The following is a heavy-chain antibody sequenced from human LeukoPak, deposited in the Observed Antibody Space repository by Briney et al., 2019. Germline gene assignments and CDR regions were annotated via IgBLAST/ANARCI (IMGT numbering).Heavy chain of an antibody. J-gene: IGHJ3*02. CDR1: GFTFSSYS. CDR3: AREPPYCGGDCRGAFDI. V-gene: IGHV3-21*01. Sequence: GGSLRLSCAASGFTFSSYSMNWVRQAPGKGLEWVSSISSSSSYIYYADSVKGRFTISRDNSKNTLYLQMNSLRAEDTAVYYCAREPPYCGGDCRGAFDIWGQGTMVTVSS. CDR2: ISSSSSYI. D-gene: IGHD2-21*02.